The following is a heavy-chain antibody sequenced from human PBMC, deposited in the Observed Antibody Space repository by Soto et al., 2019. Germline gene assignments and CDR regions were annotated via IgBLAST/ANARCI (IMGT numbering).Heavy chain of an antibody. Sequence: QLQLQESGSGLVRPSQTLSLTCAVSGGSISSGGYSWNWIRQPPGQGLEWIGYIYHSGSTLYNPSLKRRVTISVDKSKNQFSLTMSSVTAADTAVYYCARDQLEGNWFDPWGQGTLVTVSS. CDR1: GGSISSGGYS. D-gene: IGHD1-1*01. J-gene: IGHJ5*02. V-gene: IGHV4-30-2*01. CDR2: IYHSGST. CDR3: ARDQLEGNWFDP.